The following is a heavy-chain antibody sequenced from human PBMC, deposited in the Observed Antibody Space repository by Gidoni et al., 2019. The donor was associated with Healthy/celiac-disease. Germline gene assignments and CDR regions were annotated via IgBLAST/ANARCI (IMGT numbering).Heavy chain of an antibody. CDR1: GFTFSGSA. J-gene: IGHJ4*02. Sequence: EVQLVESGVGLVQPAGSLNLSSAASGFTFSGSAMHWVRQASGKGLEWVGRIRSKANSYATAYAASVKGRFTISRDDSKNTAYLQMNSLKTEDTAVYYCTTRLQPTAVRNFDYWGQGTLVTVSS. CDR2: IRSKANSYAT. V-gene: IGHV3-73*02. CDR3: TTRLQPTAVRNFDY. D-gene: IGHD6-25*01.